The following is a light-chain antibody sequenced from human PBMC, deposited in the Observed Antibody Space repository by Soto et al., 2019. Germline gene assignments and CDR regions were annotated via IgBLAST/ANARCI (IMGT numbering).Light chain of an antibody. Sequence: QSALTQPRSLSGSSGQSVTISCTGTSSDVGGYKYVSWYQHHPDKAPKVIIYDVTKRPSGVPDRFSGSKSGNTASLTISGLQAEDEADYYCCSYAGNSYVFGTGTKAT. V-gene: IGLV2-11*01. CDR3: CSYAGNSYV. CDR1: SSDVGGYKY. J-gene: IGLJ1*01. CDR2: DVT.